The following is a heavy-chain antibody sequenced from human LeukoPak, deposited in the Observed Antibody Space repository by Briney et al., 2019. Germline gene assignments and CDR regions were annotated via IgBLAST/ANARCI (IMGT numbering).Heavy chain of an antibody. D-gene: IGHD2-2*01. J-gene: IGHJ4*02. CDR1: GYIFTGYY. CDR2: INPNSGGA. Sequence: ASVKVSCKASGYIFTGYYMHWVRQAPGQGLEWMGWINPNSGGANYAQKFQGRVTMTRDTSISTAYMELSRLGSDDTAVYYCARVRTVVVPAADNFDYWGQGTLVTVSS. V-gene: IGHV1-2*02. CDR3: ARVRTVVVPAADNFDY.